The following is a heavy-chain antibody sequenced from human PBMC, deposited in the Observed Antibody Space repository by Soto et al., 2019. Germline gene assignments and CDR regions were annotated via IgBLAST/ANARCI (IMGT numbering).Heavy chain of an antibody. CDR3: AREYSSGWSFDY. CDR2: INRDVISX. D-gene: IGHD6-19*01. V-gene: IGHV3-74*01. J-gene: IGHJ4*02. Sequence: GGSLRLSCAASGFTFSSYWMHWVRQAPGKGLVCVSRINRDVISXXXADSVKGXXTSSIDKAKKXLYLQXKRLRAEETCXYYCAREYSSGWSFDYWGQGTLVTVSS. CDR1: GFTFSSYW.